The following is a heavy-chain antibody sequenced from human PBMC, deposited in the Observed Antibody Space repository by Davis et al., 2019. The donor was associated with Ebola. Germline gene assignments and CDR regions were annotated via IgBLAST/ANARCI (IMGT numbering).Heavy chain of an antibody. V-gene: IGHV3-21*01. Sequence: GESLKISCAASGFTFSSYSMNWVRRAPGKGLEWVLSISSSSSYIYYADSVKGRFTISRDNAKNSLYLQMNSLRDEDTAVYYCARDLVYSSSSWGWGTLAPSPQ. CDR2: ISSSSSYI. CDR1: GFTFSSYS. D-gene: IGHD6-6*01. J-gene: IGHJ5*02. CDR3: ARDLVYSSSS.